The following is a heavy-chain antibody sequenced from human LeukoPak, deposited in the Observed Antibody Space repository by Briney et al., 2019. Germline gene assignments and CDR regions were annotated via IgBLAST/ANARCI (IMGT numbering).Heavy chain of an antibody. CDR2: ISGSGGST. CDR3: AKSVEYSSSSTSDY. J-gene: IGHJ4*02. V-gene: IGHV3-23*01. Sequence: PGGSLRLSCAASGFTFSSYGMHWVRQAPGKGLEGFSAISGSGGSTYYADSVKGRFTISRDNSKNTLYLQMNSLRAEDTAVYYCAKSVEYSSSSTSDYWGQGTLVTVSS. CDR1: GFTFSSYG. D-gene: IGHD6-6*01.